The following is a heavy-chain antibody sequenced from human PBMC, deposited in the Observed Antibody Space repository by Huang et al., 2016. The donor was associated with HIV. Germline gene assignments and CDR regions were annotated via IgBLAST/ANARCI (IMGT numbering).Heavy chain of an antibody. J-gene: IGHJ5*02. D-gene: IGHD6-6*01. Sequence: QVQLQESGPGLVKPSETLSLTCTVSGGSMSSYYWSWIRQPPGKGLEWIGYIYYSGGTNYNPSLKSRVTIPVDTSKSQFSLRLSSVTAADTAVYYCASASIAARRWFDPWGQGSLVTVSS. CDR1: GGSMSSYY. V-gene: IGHV4-59*01. CDR3: ASASIAARRWFDP. CDR2: IYYSGGT.